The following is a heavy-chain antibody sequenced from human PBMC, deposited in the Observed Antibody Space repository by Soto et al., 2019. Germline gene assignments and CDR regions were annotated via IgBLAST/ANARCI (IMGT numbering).Heavy chain of an antibody. Sequence: QVQLVQSGAEVKKPGASVKVSCKASGYTFPSYDINWVRQATGQGLEWVGWVNPNSGNAGYAQKFQGRVSMTWNTSISTAYMELSSLRSEDTAAYYCARGIGETYGDLGGVDYWGQGTLVTVSS. CDR2: VNPNSGNA. CDR1: GYTFPSYD. CDR3: ARGIGETYGDLGGVDY. J-gene: IGHJ4*02. V-gene: IGHV1-8*01. D-gene: IGHD4-17*01.